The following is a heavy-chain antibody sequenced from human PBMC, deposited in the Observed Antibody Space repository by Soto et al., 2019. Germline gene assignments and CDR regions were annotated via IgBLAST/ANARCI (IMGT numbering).Heavy chain of an antibody. J-gene: IGHJ4*02. CDR1: GFTFSDYY. CDR3: ATYYYGSGSSFDY. D-gene: IGHD3-10*01. V-gene: IGHV3-11*01. Sequence: GGSLRLSCAASGFTFSDYYMTWIRQAPGKGLEWVSYIPASGGEIHYADSVKGRFTISRDNAENALYLQMNSLRAEDTAVYYCATYYYGSGSSFDYWGQGTLVTVS. CDR2: IPASGGEI.